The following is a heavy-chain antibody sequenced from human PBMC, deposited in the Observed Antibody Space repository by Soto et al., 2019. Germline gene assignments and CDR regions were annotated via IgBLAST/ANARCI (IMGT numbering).Heavy chain of an antibody. CDR3: ARGSSSWEFDY. D-gene: IGHD6-13*01. Sequence: GSLRLSCAASGFTFSSYAMHWVRQAPGKGLEWVAVISYDGSNKYYADSVKGRFTISRDNSKNTLYLQMNSLRAEDTAVYYCARGSSSWEFDYRGQGTLVTVSS. CDR2: ISYDGSNK. CDR1: GFTFSSYA. V-gene: IGHV3-30-3*01. J-gene: IGHJ4*02.